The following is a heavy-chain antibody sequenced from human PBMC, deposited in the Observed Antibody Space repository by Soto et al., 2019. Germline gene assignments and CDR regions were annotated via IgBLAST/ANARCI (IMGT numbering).Heavy chain of an antibody. V-gene: IGHV1-69*12. Sequence: QVQLVQSGAEVKKPGSSVKVSCKASGGTFSSYAISWVRQAPGQGLEWMGGIIPIFGTADYAQKFQGRVTITADEATRTAYMELCSLRSEDTAVYYCASHSGSSPEGRYYYNMDVWGQGTTVTVSS. CDR3: ASHSGSSPEGRYYYNMDV. J-gene: IGHJ6*02. CDR2: IIPIFGTA. CDR1: GGTFSSYA. D-gene: IGHD1-26*01.